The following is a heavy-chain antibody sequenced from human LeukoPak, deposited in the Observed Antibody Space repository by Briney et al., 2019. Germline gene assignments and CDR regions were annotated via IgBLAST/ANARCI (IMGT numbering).Heavy chain of an antibody. CDR1: GFTFSSYA. CDR2: IKKKTDVGTL. CDR3: TTDQVVVVVAATHAFDI. J-gene: IGHJ3*02. Sequence: GGSLRLSCAASGFTFSSYAMSWVRQAPGKGLEWVGRIKKKTDVGTLDYAAAVKGRFTISRDDSKNTLYLQMNSLKTEDTAVYYCTTDQVVVVVAATHAFDIWGQGTMVAVSS. D-gene: IGHD2-15*01. V-gene: IGHV3-15*01.